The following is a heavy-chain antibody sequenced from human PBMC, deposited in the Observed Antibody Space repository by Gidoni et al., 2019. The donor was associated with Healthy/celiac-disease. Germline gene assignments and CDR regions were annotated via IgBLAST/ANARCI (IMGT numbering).Heavy chain of an antibody. CDR2: IYDSGST. J-gene: IGHJ5*02. CDR3: ARLPRLLWFGDGLDGFDP. D-gene: IGHD3-10*01. V-gene: IGHV4-39*01. Sequence: QLQLQESGPGRVKPSETLSLTCSVSGGPISSSTSYWGWIRQPPGKGLEWIGTIYDSGSTYYTPSLTSRVTISVDTSKIQFSLKLSSVTAADTAVYYCARLPRLLWFGDGLDGFDPWGQGTLVTVSS. CDR1: GGPISSSTSY.